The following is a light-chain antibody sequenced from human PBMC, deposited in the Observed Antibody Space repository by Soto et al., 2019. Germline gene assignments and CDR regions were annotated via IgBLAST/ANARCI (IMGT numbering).Light chain of an antibody. CDR2: DVS. CDR3: CSYAGSYTHV. CDR1: SSDVGGYNY. Sequence: QSVLTQPRSVSGSPGQSVTISCTGTSSDVGGYNYVSWYQQNLGKAPKLMIYDVSKRPSGVPDRFSGSKSGNTASLTISGLQAEDEADYYCCSYAGSYTHVFGTGTKLTVL. V-gene: IGLV2-11*01. J-gene: IGLJ1*01.